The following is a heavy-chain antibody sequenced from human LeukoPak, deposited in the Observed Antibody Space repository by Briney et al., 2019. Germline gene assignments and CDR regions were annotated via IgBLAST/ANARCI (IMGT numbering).Heavy chain of an antibody. D-gene: IGHD3-3*01. V-gene: IGHV3-66*01. CDR3: AREGHYDFWSGYYEA. Sequence: PGGSLRLSCAASGFTVSSNYMSWVRQAPGKGLEWVSVIYSGGSTYYADSVKGRFTISRDNSKNTLYLQMNSLRAEDTAVYYCAREGHYDFWSGYYEAWGQGTLVTVSS. CDR2: IYSGGST. J-gene: IGHJ4*02. CDR1: GFTVSSNY.